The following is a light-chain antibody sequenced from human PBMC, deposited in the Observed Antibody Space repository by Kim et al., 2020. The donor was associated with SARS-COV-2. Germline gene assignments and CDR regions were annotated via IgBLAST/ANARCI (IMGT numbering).Light chain of an antibody. CDR1: SSTIGAGFD. V-gene: IGLV1-40*01. CDR2: DNT. CDR3: QSYDNSLRGYV. Sequence: QRVTISFTGSSSTIGAGFDVHWYQHLPGTAPKLLIFDNTNRPSGVPDRFSGSKSGTSASLAITGLQAEDEADYYCQSYDNSLRGYVFGTGTKVTVL. J-gene: IGLJ1*01.